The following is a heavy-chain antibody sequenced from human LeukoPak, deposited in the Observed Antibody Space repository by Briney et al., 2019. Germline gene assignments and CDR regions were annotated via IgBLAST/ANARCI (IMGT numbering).Heavy chain of an antibody. Sequence: SQTLSLTCAVSGGSISSGGYSWSWIRQPPGKGLEWIGYIYHSGSTYYNPSLKSRVTISVDRSKNQFSLELSSVTAADTAVYYCARAGSGSYNSLDYWGQGTLVTVSS. D-gene: IGHD3-10*01. V-gene: IGHV4-30-2*01. CDR2: IYHSGST. CDR1: GGSISSGGYS. J-gene: IGHJ4*02. CDR3: ARAGSGSYNSLDY.